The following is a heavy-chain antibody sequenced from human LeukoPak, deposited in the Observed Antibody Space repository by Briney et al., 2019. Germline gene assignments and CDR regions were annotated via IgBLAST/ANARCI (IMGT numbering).Heavy chain of an antibody. CDR3: ARDRSHLDY. CDR1: GFTFSNYA. V-gene: IGHV3-23*01. Sequence: QPGGSLRLSCAASGFTFSNYAMSWVRQAPGKGLEWVSAISGSGNTYYSDSVKGRFTISRDNAKNSLYLQMNSLRDEDTAVYYCARDRSHLDYWGQGTLVTVSS. J-gene: IGHJ4*02. CDR2: ISGSGNT.